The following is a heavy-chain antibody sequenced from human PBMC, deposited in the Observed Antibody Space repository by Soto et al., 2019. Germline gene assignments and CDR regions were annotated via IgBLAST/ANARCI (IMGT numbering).Heavy chain of an antibody. J-gene: IGHJ6*03. CDR2: IYYSGST. D-gene: IGHD6-13*01. CDR1: GGSISSYY. Sequence: QVQLQESGPGLVKPSETLSLTCTVSGGSISSYYWSWIRQPPGKGLEWIGYIYYSGSTNYNPSLKSRVTISVDTSKNQFSLKLSSVTAADTAVYYCARGKKQLGYYYYYKDVWGKGTTVTVSS. V-gene: IGHV4-59*01. CDR3: ARGKKQLGYYYYYKDV.